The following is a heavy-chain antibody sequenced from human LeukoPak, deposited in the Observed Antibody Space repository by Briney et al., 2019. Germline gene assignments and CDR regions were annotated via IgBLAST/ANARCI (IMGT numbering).Heavy chain of an antibody. D-gene: IGHD2-15*01. Sequence: GGSLRLSCAASGFTFSSYGMHWVRQAPGKGLEWVAFIRYDGSNKYYADSVKGRFTISRDNSKNTLYLQMNSLRAEDTAVYYCARSVVVAATSGMDVWGQGTTVTVSS. CDR1: GFTFSSYG. J-gene: IGHJ6*02. CDR3: ARSVVVAATSGMDV. V-gene: IGHV3-30*02. CDR2: IRYDGSNK.